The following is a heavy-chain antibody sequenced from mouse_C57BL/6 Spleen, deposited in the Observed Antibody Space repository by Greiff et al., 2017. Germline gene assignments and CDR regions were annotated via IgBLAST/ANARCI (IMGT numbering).Heavy chain of an antibody. CDR1: GYTFTSYW. CDR3: ASGSYYSNFCFGC. CDR2: IYPGSGST. V-gene: IGHV1-55*01. J-gene: IGHJ3*02. D-gene: IGHD2-5*01. Sequence: VQLQQPGAELVKPGASVKMSCKASGYTFTSYWITWVKQRPGQGLEWIGDIYPGSGSTNYNEKFKSKATLTGDTSSSTAYMQLSSLTSGDAAVYYCASGSYYSNFCFGCWGQGTLVTVA.